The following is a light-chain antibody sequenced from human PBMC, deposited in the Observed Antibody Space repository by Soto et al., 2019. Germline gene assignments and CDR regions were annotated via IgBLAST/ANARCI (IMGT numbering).Light chain of an antibody. CDR3: QSYDSSLSVLYV. CDR2: GNT. Sequence: QSVLTQPPSVSGAPGQRVTISCTGSSSNIGAGYEVHWSQQLPGTAPKLLIYGNTNRPSGVPDRFSGSKSDTSASLAITGLQPEDEADYYCQSYDSSLSVLYVFGTGTKLTVL. J-gene: IGLJ1*01. V-gene: IGLV1-40*01. CDR1: SSNIGAGYE.